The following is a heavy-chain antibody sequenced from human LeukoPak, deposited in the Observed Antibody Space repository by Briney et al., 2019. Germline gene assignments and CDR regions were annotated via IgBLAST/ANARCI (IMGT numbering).Heavy chain of an antibody. CDR1: GFTFSGSA. CDR2: IRSKANSYAT. Sequence: GGSLKLSCAASGFTFSGSAMHWVHQASGKGLEWVGRIRSKANSYATAYAASVKGRFTISRDDSKNTAYLQMNSLKTEDTTVYYCTRHAPRIAVGFMDVWGRGTTVTVSS. V-gene: IGHV3-73*01. J-gene: IGHJ6*03. D-gene: IGHD6-19*01. CDR3: TRHAPRIAVGFMDV.